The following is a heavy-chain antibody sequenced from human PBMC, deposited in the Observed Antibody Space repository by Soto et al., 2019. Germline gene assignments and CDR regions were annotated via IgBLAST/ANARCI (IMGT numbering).Heavy chain of an antibody. V-gene: IGHV3-21*01. D-gene: IGHD3-10*01. CDR2: ISSSSSYI. CDR1: GFTFSSYG. J-gene: IGHJ6*02. Sequence: GGSLRLSCAASGFTFSSYGMNWVRQAPGKGLEWVSSISSSSSYIYYADSVKGRFTISRDNAKNSPYLQMNSLRAEDTAVYYCARDHGGSGSYSPLYYYGMDVWGQGTTVTVSS. CDR3: ARDHGGSGSYSPLYYYGMDV.